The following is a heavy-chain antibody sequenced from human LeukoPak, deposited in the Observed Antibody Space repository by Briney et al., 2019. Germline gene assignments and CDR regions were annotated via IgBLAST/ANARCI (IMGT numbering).Heavy chain of an antibody. D-gene: IGHD3-10*01. J-gene: IGHJ4*02. V-gene: IGHV4-31*03. Sequence: SETLSLTCTVSGGSISSGGYYWSWIRQHPGRGLEWIGYIYYSGSAYYNPSLKSRVTISVDTSENQFSLKLSSVTAADTAVYYCARVNYGSATKEDYWGQGTLVTVSS. CDR3: ARVNYGSATKEDY. CDR1: GGSISSGGYY. CDR2: IYYSGSA.